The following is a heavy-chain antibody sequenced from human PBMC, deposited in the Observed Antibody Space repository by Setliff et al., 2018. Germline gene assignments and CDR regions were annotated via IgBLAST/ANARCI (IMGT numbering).Heavy chain of an antibody. V-gene: IGHV4-59*03. CDR1: GVSIRGFY. CDR2: AFHTGKT. D-gene: IGHD3-3*01. J-gene: IGHJ4*02. Sequence: SETLSLTCTVSGVSIRGFYWTWIRQSPKRGLERLGYAFHTGKTDYNPSLMSRVIISIDMSRKQFSLKLSSVTAADTAMYFCARGGYNSRSGYSAYYYDYWGQGALVTAPQ. CDR3: ARGGYNSRSGYSAYYYDY.